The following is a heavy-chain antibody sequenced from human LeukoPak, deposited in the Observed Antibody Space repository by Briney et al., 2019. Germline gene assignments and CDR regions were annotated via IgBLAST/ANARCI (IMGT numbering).Heavy chain of an antibody. CDR1: GFTFSSYS. CDR3: ARGVSRYSGYDLAY. Sequence: GGSLRLSCAASGFTFSSYSMNWVRQAPGKGLEWVSSISSSSSSYIYYADSVKGRFTISRDNAKNSLYLQMNSLRAEDTAVYYCARGVSRYSGYDLAYWGQGTLVTVSS. V-gene: IGHV3-21*01. CDR2: ISSSSSSYI. D-gene: IGHD5-12*01. J-gene: IGHJ4*02.